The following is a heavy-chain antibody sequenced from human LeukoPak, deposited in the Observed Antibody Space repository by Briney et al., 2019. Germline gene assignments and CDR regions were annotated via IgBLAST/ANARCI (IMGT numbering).Heavy chain of an antibody. CDR3: ARPQPVGRLSPLGY. CDR1: GCSISSYY. Sequence: SETLSLTCTVSGCSISSYYWIWIRQPPGKGLEWIGDIYHTGKTNNNPSLKCRGTTSLDTSKNQISLRLSSVTAADTALNYCARPQPVGRLSPLGYWGPGILVTVSS. CDR2: IYHTGKT. J-gene: IGHJ4*02. D-gene: IGHD1-26*01. V-gene: IGHV4-59*01.